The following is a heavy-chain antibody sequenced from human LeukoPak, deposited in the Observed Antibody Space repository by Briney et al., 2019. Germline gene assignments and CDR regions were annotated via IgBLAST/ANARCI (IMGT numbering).Heavy chain of an antibody. V-gene: IGHV3-30-3*01. CDR2: ISYDGSNK. CDR3: AREIGSDFPLDY. Sequence: GRSLRLSCAASGFTFSSYAMHWVRQAPGNGLEWVAVISYDGSNKYYADSVKGRFTISRDNSKNTLYLQMNSLRAEDTAVYYCAREIGSDFPLDYWGQGTLVTVSS. D-gene: IGHD2-15*01. CDR1: GFTFSSYA. J-gene: IGHJ4*02.